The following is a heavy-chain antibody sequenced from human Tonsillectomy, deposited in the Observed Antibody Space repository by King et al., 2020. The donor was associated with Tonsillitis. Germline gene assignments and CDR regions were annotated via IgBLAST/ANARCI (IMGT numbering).Heavy chain of an antibody. CDR1: GFTFSNYG. V-gene: IGHV3-33*01. D-gene: IGHD3-9*01. J-gene: IGHJ6*02. CDR3: ARDRDILTGYSYYGLEV. Sequence: VQLVESGGGVVQPGRSLRLSCAASGFTFSNYGMHWVRQAPGKGLEWVALIWYDGSYKFYADSVKGRFTISRDNSKNTLYLQMNSLRAEDTAVYDCARDRDILTGYSYYGLEVWGQGPTVPVSS. CDR2: IWYDGSYK.